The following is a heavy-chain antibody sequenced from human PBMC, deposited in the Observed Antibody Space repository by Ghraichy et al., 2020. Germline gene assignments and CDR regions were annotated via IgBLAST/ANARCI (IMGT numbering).Heavy chain of an antibody. CDR1: GYTFTGYY. J-gene: IGHJ4*02. CDR3: ARDPGVSGSYLDY. CDR2: INPNSGGP. Sequence: ASVKVSCKASGYTFTGYYMHWVRQAPGQGLEWMGWINPNSGGPNYAQKFQGRVTMTRDTSISTAYMELSRLRSDDTAVYYCARDPGVSGSYLDYWGQGTLVTVSS. D-gene: IGHD1-26*01. V-gene: IGHV1-2*02.